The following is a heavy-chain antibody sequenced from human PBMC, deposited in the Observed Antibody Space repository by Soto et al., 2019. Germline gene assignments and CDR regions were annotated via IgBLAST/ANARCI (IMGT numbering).Heavy chain of an antibody. J-gene: IGHJ5*02. CDR1: GGSISSYY. V-gene: IGHV4-59*01. CDR2: IYYSGST. CDR3: ARESHLGGYWPIGFDP. Sequence: PSETLSLTCTVSGGSISSYYWSWIRQTPGKGLEWIGYIYYSGSTNYNPSLKSRVTISVDTSKNQFSLKLSSVTAADTAVYFCARESHLGGYWPIGFDPWGQGTLVTVSS. D-gene: IGHD3-10*01.